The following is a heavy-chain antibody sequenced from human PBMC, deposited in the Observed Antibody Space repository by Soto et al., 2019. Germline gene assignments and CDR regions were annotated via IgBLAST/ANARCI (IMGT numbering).Heavy chain of an antibody. CDR3: ARDGQRYSSSWYSYYYGMDV. V-gene: IGHV3-21*01. CDR1: GFTFSSYS. D-gene: IGHD6-13*01. J-gene: IGHJ6*02. Sequence: EVQLVESGGGLVKPGGSLRLSCAASGFTFSSYSMNWVRQAPGKGLEWVSSISSSSSYIYYADSVKGRFTISRDNAKNSLYLQMNSLRAEDTAVYYCARDGQRYSSSWYSYYYGMDVWGQGTTVTVSS. CDR2: ISSSSSYI.